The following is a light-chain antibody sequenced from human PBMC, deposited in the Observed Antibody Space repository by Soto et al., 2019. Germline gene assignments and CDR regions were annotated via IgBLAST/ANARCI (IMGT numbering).Light chain of an antibody. CDR2: GVS. CDR1: TSDVGGFGY. J-gene: IGLJ1*01. Sequence: QSVLTHPASVSGSPGQSITLSCTGPTSDVGGFGYFSWYQQHPGKAPKLMMFGVSNRRSWVADRFSGSKSGNTASLTISGLQAEDEADDYCSSYTTSGSQVFGTGSKVT. V-gene: IGLV2-14*03. CDR3: SSYTTSGSQV.